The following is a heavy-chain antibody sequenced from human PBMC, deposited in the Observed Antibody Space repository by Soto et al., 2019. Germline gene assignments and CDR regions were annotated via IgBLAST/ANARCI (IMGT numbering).Heavy chain of an antibody. CDR3: ERVSSSSLWDV. J-gene: IGHJ6*02. V-gene: IGHV3-53*01. CDR2: IYSGGST. CDR1: GFTVSSNY. D-gene: IGHD6-6*01. Sequence: EVQLVESGGGLIQPGGSLRLSCAASGFTVSSNYMSWVRQAPGKGLEWVSVIYSGGSTYYADSVKGRFTISRDNSKNTLYLQMNSLRAEDTAVYYCERVSSSSLWDVWGQGTTVTVSS.